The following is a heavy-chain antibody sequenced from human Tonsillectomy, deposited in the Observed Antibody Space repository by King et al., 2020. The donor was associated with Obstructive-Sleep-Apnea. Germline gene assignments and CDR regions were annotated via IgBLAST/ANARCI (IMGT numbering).Heavy chain of an antibody. CDR2: IYYSGST. D-gene: IGHD3-22*01. CDR3: ARDAEGYYFAFDI. V-gene: IGHV4-59*01. J-gene: IGHJ3*02. CDR1: GGSISSYY. Sequence: VQLQESGPGLVKPSETLSLTCTVSGGSISSYYWSWIRQPPGKGLEWIGYIYYSGSTNYNPSLKSRVTISVDTSKNQFSLKLSSVTAADTAVYYCARDAEGYYFAFDIWGQGIMVTVSS.